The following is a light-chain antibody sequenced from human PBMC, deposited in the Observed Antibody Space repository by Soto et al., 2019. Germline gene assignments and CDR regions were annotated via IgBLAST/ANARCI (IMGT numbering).Light chain of an antibody. Sequence: QSALTQPASVSGSPVQSITISCTGTSSDVGGYDYVSWYQQLPGKAPKLMIYDVNNRPSGVSNRFSGSKSGNTASLTISGLQAEDEADYYCSSYTGTRTFVFGGGTKVTVL. V-gene: IGLV2-14*01. CDR3: SSYTGTRTFV. J-gene: IGLJ1*01. CDR1: SSDVGGYDY. CDR2: DVN.